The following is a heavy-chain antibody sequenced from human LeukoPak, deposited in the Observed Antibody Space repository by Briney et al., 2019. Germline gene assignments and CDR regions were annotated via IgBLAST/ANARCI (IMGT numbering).Heavy chain of an antibody. D-gene: IGHD4-11*01. J-gene: IGHJ6*02. Sequence: VASVKVSCKASGYTFTGYYMHWVRQAPGQGLEWMGWINPNSGGTNYAQKFQGRVTMTRDTSISTAYMELSRLRSDDTAVYYCARPQSDYYYGMDVWGQGTTVTVSS. CDR3: ARPQSDYYYGMDV. V-gene: IGHV1-2*02. CDR2: INPNSGGT. CDR1: GYTFTGYY.